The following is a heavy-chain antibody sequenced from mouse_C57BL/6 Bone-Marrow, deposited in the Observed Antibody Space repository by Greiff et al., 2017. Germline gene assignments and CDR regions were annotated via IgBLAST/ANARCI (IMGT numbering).Heavy chain of an antibody. D-gene: IGHD3-2*02. CDR2: ISTYYGDA. CDR1: GYTFTDYD. V-gene: IGHV1-67*01. J-gene: IGHJ4*01. CDR3: AREGEAQATLLMDY. Sequence: QVQLQQSGPELVRPGVSVKISCKGSGYTFTDYDMNWVKQSHAKSLEWIGVISTYYGDASYNQKFKDKATMTVDKSSSTACMELARQTSEASAVYYCAREGEAQATLLMDYWGQGTSVTVSS.